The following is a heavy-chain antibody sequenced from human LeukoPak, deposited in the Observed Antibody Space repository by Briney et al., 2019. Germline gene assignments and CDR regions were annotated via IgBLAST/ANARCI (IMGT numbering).Heavy chain of an antibody. CDR2: ISGNGGST. CDR3: AKKDGDYPRYYYYYYGMDV. J-gene: IGHJ6*04. D-gene: IGHD4-17*01. CDR1: GFTFSSYA. V-gene: IGHV3-23*01. Sequence: PGGSLRLSCAASGFTFSSYAMSWVRQAPGKGLEWVSAISGNGGSTYYADSVKGRFTISRDNSKNTLYLQMNSLRAEDTAVYYCAKKDGDYPRYYYYYYGMDVWGKGTTVTVSS.